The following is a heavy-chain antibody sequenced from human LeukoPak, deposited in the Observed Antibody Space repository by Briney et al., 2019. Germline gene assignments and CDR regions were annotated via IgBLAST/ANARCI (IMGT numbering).Heavy chain of an antibody. D-gene: IGHD3-9*01. CDR3: AKVLRYFDWLSLFDY. J-gene: IGHJ4*02. Sequence: GGSLRLSCVASGFTFSSYSMNWVRQAPGKGLEWVSYIGSSGTTIYYADSVKGRFTISRDNAKNSLYLQMNSLRAEDTALYYCAKVLRYFDWLSLFDYWGQGTLVTVSS. V-gene: IGHV3-48*04. CDR1: GFTFSSYS. CDR2: IGSSGTTI.